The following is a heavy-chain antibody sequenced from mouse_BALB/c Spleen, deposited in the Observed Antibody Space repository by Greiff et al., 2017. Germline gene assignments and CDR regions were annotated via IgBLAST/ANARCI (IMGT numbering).Heavy chain of an antibody. CDR1: GYTFSSYW. D-gene: IGHD4-1*01. Sequence: QVQLKESGAELMKPGASVKISCKATGYTFSSYWIEWVKQRPGHGLEWIGEILPGSGSTNYNEKFKGKATFTADTSSNTAYMQLSSLTSEDSAVYYCATLGGGFAYWGQGTLVTVSA. CDR3: ATLGGGFAY. J-gene: IGHJ3*01. V-gene: IGHV1-9*01. CDR2: ILPGSGST.